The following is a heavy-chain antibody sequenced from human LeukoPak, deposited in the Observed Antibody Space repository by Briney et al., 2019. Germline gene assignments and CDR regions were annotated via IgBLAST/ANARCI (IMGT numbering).Heavy chain of an antibody. CDR2: IYTGGST. D-gene: IGHD3-9*01. CDR1: GGSISSYY. J-gene: IGHJ4*02. Sequence: SETLSLTCTVSGGSISSYYWSWIRQPAGKGLKWIGRIYTGGSTNYNPSLKSRVTMSVDTSKNQFSLKLSSVTAADTAVYYRARDRRYYDILTGSEQYYFDYWGQGTLVTVSS. V-gene: IGHV4-4*07. CDR3: ARDRRYYDILTGSEQYYFDY.